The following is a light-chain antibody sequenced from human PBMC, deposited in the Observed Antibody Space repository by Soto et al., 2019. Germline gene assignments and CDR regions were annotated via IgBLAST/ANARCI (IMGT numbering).Light chain of an antibody. CDR2: DVS. J-gene: IGKJ5*01. Sequence: EIVMTQSPATLSVSPGERATLSCRAGQGVTTNFAWYQQKSGQSPRLLIYDVSIRATGVPARFSATGSETDFTLTITGLQSEDSALYFCQQYNNWPFPFAQGTRLEIK. V-gene: IGKV3-15*01. CDR1: QGVTTN. CDR3: QQYNNWPFP.